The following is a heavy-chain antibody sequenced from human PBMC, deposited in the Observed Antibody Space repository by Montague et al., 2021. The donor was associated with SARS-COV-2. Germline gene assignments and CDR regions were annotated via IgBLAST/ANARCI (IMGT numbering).Heavy chain of an antibody. V-gene: IGHV4-31*03. J-gene: IGHJ6*02. D-gene: IGHD3-16*01. CDR1: GGSISSGGYY. CDR2: IFYRGGT. CDR3: ARANYYVMTSKAYAMDV. Sequence: TLSLTCTVSGGSISSGGYYWSWVRQPPGEGLDWIGYIFYRGGTYYNPSLKSRVSMSVDTSKIQFSLNLTSVTAAATAVYYCARANYYVMTSKAYAMDVWGQGTTVTVSS.